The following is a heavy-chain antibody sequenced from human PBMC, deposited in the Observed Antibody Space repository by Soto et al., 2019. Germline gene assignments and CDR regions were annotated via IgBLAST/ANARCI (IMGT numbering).Heavy chain of an antibody. CDR1: GFTFSDYY. CDR2: ISSSSSYT. CDR3: ARQLATPIAAAGDNWFDP. J-gene: IGHJ5*02. D-gene: IGHD6-13*01. V-gene: IGHV3-11*06. Sequence: PGGSLRLSCAASGFTFSDYYMSWIRQAPGKGLEWVSYISSSSSYTNYADSVKGRFTISRDNAKNSLYLQMNSLRAEDTAVYYCARQLATPIAAAGDNWFDPWGQGTLVTVSS.